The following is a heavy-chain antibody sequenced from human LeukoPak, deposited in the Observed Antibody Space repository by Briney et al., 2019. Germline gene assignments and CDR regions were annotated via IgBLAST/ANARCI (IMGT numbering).Heavy chain of an antibody. CDR1: GFNFSSYA. CDR3: ARDQGIVGVLNWFDP. Sequence: GRSLRLSCAASGFNFSSYAMHWVRQAPGKGLEWVAVIPYDGSNKYYADSVKGRFTISRDNSKNTLYLQMNSLRAEDTAVYYCARDQGIVGVLNWFDPWGQGTLVTVSS. D-gene: IGHD1-26*01. V-gene: IGHV3-30-3*01. J-gene: IGHJ5*02. CDR2: IPYDGSNK.